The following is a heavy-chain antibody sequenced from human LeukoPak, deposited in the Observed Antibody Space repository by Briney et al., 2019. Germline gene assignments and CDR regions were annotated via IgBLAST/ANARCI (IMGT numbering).Heavy chain of an antibody. CDR3: ARASLYCSGGTCYEVWFAP. J-gene: IGHJ5*02. V-gene: IGHV3-48*02. D-gene: IGHD2-15*01. CDR1: GFTFSSYG. Sequence: GGSLRLSCAASGFTFSSYGMNWVRQAPGKGLEWVSYISSSSGTIYYADSVRGRFTISRDNAKNSLYLQMNSLRDEDTVVYYCARASLYCSGGTCYEVWFAPWGQGTLVTVSS. CDR2: ISSSSGTI.